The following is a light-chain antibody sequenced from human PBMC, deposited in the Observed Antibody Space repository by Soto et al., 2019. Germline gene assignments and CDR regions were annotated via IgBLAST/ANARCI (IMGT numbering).Light chain of an antibody. CDR2: DVS. V-gene: IGKV1-39*01. CDR1: HPISSY. CDR3: QQSYSSPLT. J-gene: IGKJ4*01. Sequence: DIQMIQSPSSLSASLGDRVIITCRASHPISSYVNWYQQKPGKAPNLLLSDVSTLQSGVTSRFSGDRSGAAYTRIIDTLKREDSATYYCQQSYSSPLTFGGGTQV.